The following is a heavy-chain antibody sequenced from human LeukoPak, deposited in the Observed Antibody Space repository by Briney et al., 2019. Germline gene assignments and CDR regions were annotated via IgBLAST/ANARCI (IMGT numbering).Heavy chain of an antibody. Sequence: SETLSLTCTVSGGSISSGSYYWSWIRQPAGKGLEWIGRIYTSGSTNYNPSLKSRVTISVDTSKNQFSLKLSSVTVADTAVYYCARDRRGGYHFDYWGQGTLVTVSS. J-gene: IGHJ4*02. CDR1: GGSISSGSYY. CDR3: ARDRRGGYHFDY. CDR2: IYTSGST. V-gene: IGHV4-61*02. D-gene: IGHD1-26*01.